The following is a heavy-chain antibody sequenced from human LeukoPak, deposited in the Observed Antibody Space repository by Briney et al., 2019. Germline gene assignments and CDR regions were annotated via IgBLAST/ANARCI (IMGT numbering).Heavy chain of an antibody. D-gene: IGHD4-17*01. CDR1: GFTFSSYG. J-gene: IGHJ3*02. Sequence: PGGSLRLSCAASGFTFSSYGMHWVRQAPGKGLEWVAVIWYDGSNKYYADSVKGRFTISRDNSKNTLYLQMNSLRAEDTAVYYCAREPDYGDYGAAFDIWGQGTIVTVSS. V-gene: IGHV3-33*01. CDR3: AREPDYGDYGAAFDI. CDR2: IWYDGSNK.